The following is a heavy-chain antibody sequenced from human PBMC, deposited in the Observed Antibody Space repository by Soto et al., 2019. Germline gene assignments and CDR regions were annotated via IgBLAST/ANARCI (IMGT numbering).Heavy chain of an antibody. CDR3: ARDQGGSYYY. Sequence: SVKVSCKASGGTFSSYTISWVRQAPGQGLEWMGRIIPILGIANYAQKFQGRVTMTTDTSTSTAYMELRSLRSDDTAVYYCARDQGGSYYYWGQGTLVTVSS. D-gene: IGHD1-26*01. V-gene: IGHV1-69*04. J-gene: IGHJ4*02. CDR1: GGTFSSYT. CDR2: IIPILGIA.